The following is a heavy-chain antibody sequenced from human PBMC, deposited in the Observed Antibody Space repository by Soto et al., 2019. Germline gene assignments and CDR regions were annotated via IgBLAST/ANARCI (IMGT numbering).Heavy chain of an antibody. CDR2: INAGNGNT. V-gene: IGHV1-3*01. J-gene: IGHJ4*02. CDR1: GYTFTSYG. Sequence: QVQLVQSGAEVKKPGASVKVPCKALGYTFTSYGIHWVRQAPGQRLEWMGWINAGNGNTKYSQKFQGRVIIARDTSASTAYMELSSLRSQDSAVYYCAREVTIFGMVIERYFDYWGQGTLVTVSS. CDR3: AREVTIFGMVIERYFDY. D-gene: IGHD3-3*01.